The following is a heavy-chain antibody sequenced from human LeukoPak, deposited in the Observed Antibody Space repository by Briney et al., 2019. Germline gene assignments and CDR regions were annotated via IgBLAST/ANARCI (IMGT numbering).Heavy chain of an antibody. D-gene: IGHD2-8*01. CDR1: GYTFTGYH. Sequence: ASVKVSCKASGYTFTGYHMHWVRQAPGQGLEWMGWINAGNGNTKYSQKFQGRVTITRDTSADTAYMELSSLRSEDTAVYYCARLKYCTNGVCYAGFDSWGQGTLVTVSS. CDR2: INAGNGNT. V-gene: IGHV1-3*01. J-gene: IGHJ4*02. CDR3: ARLKYCTNGVCYAGFDS.